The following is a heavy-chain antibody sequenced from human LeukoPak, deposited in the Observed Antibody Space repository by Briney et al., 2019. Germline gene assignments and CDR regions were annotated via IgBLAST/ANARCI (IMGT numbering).Heavy chain of an antibody. Sequence: GGSLRLSCAASGYTFSGSGVHWVRQAPGKGLEWVAVISHDGTVQHYADSVKGRFTISRDNSDNTLYLQMNSLRDEDTAMYYCAKEGTAMASSYFDYWGQGTLITVSS. J-gene: IGHJ4*02. CDR2: ISHDGTVQ. CDR1: GYTFSGSG. V-gene: IGHV3-30*18. CDR3: AKEGTAMASSYFDY. D-gene: IGHD5-18*01.